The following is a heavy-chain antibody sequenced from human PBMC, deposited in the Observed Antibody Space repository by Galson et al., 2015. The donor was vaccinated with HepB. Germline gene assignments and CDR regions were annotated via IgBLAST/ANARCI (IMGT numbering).Heavy chain of an antibody. V-gene: IGHV6-1*01. CDR2: TYYRSKWNN. Sequence: CAISGDSVSSKSAAWNWIRQSPSRGLGWLGRTYYRSKWNNDYAVSVQSRITINPDTSKNQFSLQLNSVTPEDTAVYYCARVRGSFTATDAFDIWGQGTMVTVSS. CDR3: ARVRGSFTATDAFDI. J-gene: IGHJ3*02. D-gene: IGHD1-26*01. CDR1: GDSVSSKSAA.